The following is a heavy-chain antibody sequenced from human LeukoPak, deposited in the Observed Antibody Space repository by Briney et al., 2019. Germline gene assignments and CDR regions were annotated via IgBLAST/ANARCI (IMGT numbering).Heavy chain of an antibody. D-gene: IGHD5-18*01. J-gene: IGHJ3*02. CDR1: GYTFTGYY. CDR2: INPNSGGT. V-gene: IGHV1-2*02. Sequence: EASVKVSCKASGYTFTGYYMHWVRQAPGQGLEWMGWINPNSGGTNYAQKFQGRVTMTRDTSISTAYMELSRLRSDDPAVYYCARDTAYTAMASDDAFDIWGQGTMVTVSS. CDR3: ARDTAYTAMASDDAFDI.